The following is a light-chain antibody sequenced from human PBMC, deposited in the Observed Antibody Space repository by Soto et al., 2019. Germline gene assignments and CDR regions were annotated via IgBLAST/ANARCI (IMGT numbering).Light chain of an antibody. Sequence: QSVLTQPPSVSAAPGQRVTISCSGSNSNVGKNYVSWFQHLPGTAPKLLIYDNNKRPSGIPDRFSGSKSGTSATLAIAGLQTGDEADYYCGTWDTSLSAVVFGGGTKVTVL. CDR1: NSNVGKNY. J-gene: IGLJ2*01. CDR3: GTWDTSLSAVV. V-gene: IGLV1-51*01. CDR2: DNN.